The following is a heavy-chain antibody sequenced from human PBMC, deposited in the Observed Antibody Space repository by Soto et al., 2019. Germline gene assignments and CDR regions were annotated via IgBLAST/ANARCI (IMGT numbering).Heavy chain of an antibody. D-gene: IGHD5-12*01. CDR1: GFSLSNARMG. J-gene: IGHJ4*02. V-gene: IGHV2-26*01. Sequence: SGPTLVNPTETLTLTCTVSGFSLSNARMGVSWIRQPPGKALEWLAHIFSNDEKSYSTSLKSRLTISKDTSKSQVVLTMTNMDPVDTATYSCARMGKDGYNLYYFDHWGQGTLVTVSS. CDR2: IFSNDEK. CDR3: ARMGKDGYNLYYFDH.